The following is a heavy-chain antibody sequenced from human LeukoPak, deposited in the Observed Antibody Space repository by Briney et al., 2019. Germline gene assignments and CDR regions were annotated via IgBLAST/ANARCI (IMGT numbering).Heavy chain of an antibody. V-gene: IGHV1-69*05. Sequence: SVKVSCKASGGTFIRYSISWVRQAPGQGLEWMGGIIPMFGVASYAQKFQGRVTITTDESTSTAYMGLSSLRSEDTAVYYCARVGAPLRDYFDRNGHFDYWGQGTLVTVSS. CDR2: IIPMFGVA. CDR3: ARVGAPLRDYFDRNGHFDY. CDR1: GGTFIRYS. J-gene: IGHJ4*02. D-gene: IGHD3-22*01.